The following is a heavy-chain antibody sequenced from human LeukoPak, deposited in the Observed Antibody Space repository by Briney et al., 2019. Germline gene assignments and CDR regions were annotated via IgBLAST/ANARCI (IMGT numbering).Heavy chain of an antibody. V-gene: IGHV4-38-2*02. Sequence: PSETLSLTCTVSGYSISSGYYWGWIRQPPGKGLEWIGSIYYSGSTYYNPSLKSRVTISVDTSKNQFSLKLSSVTATDTAVYYCAVMVRGVFNYWGQGTLVTVSS. D-gene: IGHD3-10*01. CDR1: GYSISSGYY. CDR2: IYYSGST. J-gene: IGHJ4*02. CDR3: AVMVRGVFNY.